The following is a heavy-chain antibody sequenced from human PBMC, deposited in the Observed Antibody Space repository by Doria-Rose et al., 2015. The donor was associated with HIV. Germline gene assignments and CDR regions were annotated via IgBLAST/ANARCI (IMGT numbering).Heavy chain of an antibody. D-gene: IGHD3-10*01. CDR1: YY. Sequence: YYWNWIRQPPGKGLEWIGYIYSSGSTHYNSSLKSRVTISIDTSKDQFSLKLSSVTAADTAVYYCARFRPSRGIYYSLDVWGKGTTVTVSS. J-gene: IGHJ6*03. V-gene: IGHV4-4*09. CDR2: IYSSGST. CDR3: ARFRPSRGIYYSLDV.